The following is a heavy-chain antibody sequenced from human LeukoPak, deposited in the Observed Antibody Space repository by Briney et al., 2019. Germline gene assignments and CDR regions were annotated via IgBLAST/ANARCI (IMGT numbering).Heavy chain of an antibody. CDR2: ISSSSSYI. CDR3: ARSEVGATGN. D-gene: IGHD1-26*01. CDR1: GFTFGSYS. J-gene: IGHJ4*02. Sequence: GGSLRLSCAASGFTFGSYSMNWVRQAPGKGLEWVSSISSSSSYIYYADSVKGRFTISRDNAKNSLYLQMNSLRAEDTAVYYCARSEVGATGNWGQGTLVTVSS. V-gene: IGHV3-21*01.